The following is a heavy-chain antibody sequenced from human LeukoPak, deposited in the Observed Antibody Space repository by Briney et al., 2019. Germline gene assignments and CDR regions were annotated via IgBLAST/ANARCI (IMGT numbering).Heavy chain of an antibody. Sequence: PGGSLRLSCAASGFIFSSFTMNWVRQAPGKGLEWVSAISSSGTHIYYADSVKGRFTVSRDNAKNSLYLQMNSLRVEDTAVYYCARFEQLVGWDAFDIWGQGTMVTVSS. CDR2: ISSSGTHI. CDR3: ARFEQLVGWDAFDI. J-gene: IGHJ3*02. CDR1: GFIFSSFT. V-gene: IGHV3-21*01. D-gene: IGHD6-13*01.